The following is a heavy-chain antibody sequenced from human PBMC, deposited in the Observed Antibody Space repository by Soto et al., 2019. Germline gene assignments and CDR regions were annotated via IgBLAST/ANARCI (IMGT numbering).Heavy chain of an antibody. D-gene: IGHD2-21*01. J-gene: IGHJ3*02. CDR3: TIGSWSGEVFDI. CDR1: GGTFSTYS. CDR2: IIPMLGVR. Sequence: QVQLVQSGAEVKKPGSSVKVSCKDSGGTFSTYSMFWVRQAPGQGLEWMGRIIPMLGVRNYAQRFQDRVTLIADKATATVHMELSILRSEDTALYYCTIGSWSGEVFDIWGQGTMVTVSS. V-gene: IGHV1-69*02.